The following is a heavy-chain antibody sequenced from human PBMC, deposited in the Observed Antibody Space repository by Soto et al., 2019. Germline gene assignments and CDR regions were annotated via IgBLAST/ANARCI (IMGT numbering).Heavy chain of an antibody. D-gene: IGHD6-19*01. V-gene: IGHV4-59*01. CDR2: IYYSGST. J-gene: IGHJ4*02. Sequence: SETLSLTCTVSGGSIGSYYWSWIRQPPGKGLEWIGYIYYSGSTNSNPSLKSRVTISVDTSKNQFSLDLSSVTAADTAVYYCARGGGSGWTYYFDYWGQGMQVTVLL. CDR3: ARGGGSGWTYYFDY. CDR1: GGSIGSYY.